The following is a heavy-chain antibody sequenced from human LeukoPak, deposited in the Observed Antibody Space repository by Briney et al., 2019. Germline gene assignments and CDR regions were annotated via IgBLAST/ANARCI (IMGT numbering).Heavy chain of an antibody. J-gene: IGHJ5*02. V-gene: IGHV3-7*01. CDR2: IKQDGSEK. CDR1: GFTFSSYW. CDR3: ARDIGLRKAAPPGWFDP. D-gene: IGHD6-6*01. Sequence: PGGSLRLSCAASGFTFSSYWMSWVRQAPGKGLEWVASIKQDGSEKYCVDSVKGRFTISRDNANNSLYLQMNSLRAEDTAVYYCARDIGLRKAAPPGWFDPWGQGALVTVSS.